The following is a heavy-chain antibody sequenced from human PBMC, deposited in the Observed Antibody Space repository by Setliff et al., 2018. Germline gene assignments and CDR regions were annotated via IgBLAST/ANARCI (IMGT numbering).Heavy chain of an antibody. CDR1: GFIFGDYA. CDR2: IRSKVYGGTT. CDR3: VRGFQMGKNYFDF. J-gene: IGHJ4*02. D-gene: IGHD1-26*01. Sequence: GESLKISCTTSGFIFGDYAMSWVRQAPGKGLEWVGFIRSKVYGGTTVYAASVKGRFSISRDDSKSVAFLQMNSLKTEDSGMYYCVRGFQMGKNYFDFWGRGALVTVSS. V-gene: IGHV3-49*04.